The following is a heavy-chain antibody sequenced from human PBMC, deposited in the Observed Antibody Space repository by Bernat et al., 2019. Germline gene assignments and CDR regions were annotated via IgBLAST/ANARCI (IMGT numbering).Heavy chain of an antibody. D-gene: IGHD3-22*01. CDR3: ARKARRHYYDSSGYYAVDWYFDL. Sequence: EVQLVETGGGLIQPGGSLRLSCAASGFTVSSNYMSWVRQAPGKGLEWVSVIYSGGSTYYADSVKGRFTISRDNSKNTLYLQMNSLRAEDTAVYHCARKARRHYYDSSGYYAVDWYFDLWGRGTLVTVSS. V-gene: IGHV3-53*02. J-gene: IGHJ2*01. CDR2: IYSGGST. CDR1: GFTVSSNY.